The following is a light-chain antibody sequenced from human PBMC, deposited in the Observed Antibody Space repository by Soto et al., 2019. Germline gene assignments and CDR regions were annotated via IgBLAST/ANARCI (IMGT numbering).Light chain of an antibody. CDR2: GAS. Sequence: EIVMTQSPATLSVAPGEIAALSCRASQSIISKLAWYQQKPGQAPRLLIYGASTRATGIPARFSGSGSGTEFTLTIRSLQSADFAGYYCHQYDNWLTWTRGQGTKVDTK. CDR3: HQYDNWLTWT. CDR1: QSIISK. V-gene: IGKV3-15*01. J-gene: IGKJ1*01.